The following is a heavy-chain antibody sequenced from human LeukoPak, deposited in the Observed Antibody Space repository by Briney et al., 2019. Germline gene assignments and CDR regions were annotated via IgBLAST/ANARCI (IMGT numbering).Heavy chain of an antibody. Sequence: SETLSLTCTVSGDSMIDNNFYWGWTRQSPQKGLEWIAGIYYNGRSLYNPSLRSRVTISLDAPKNQIFLKLSSVTAADTAVYYCARIPATWGQGTLVTVSS. CDR2: IYYNGRS. CDR3: ARIPAT. J-gene: IGHJ4*02. V-gene: IGHV4-39*01. CDR1: GDSMIDNNFY. D-gene: IGHD6-25*01.